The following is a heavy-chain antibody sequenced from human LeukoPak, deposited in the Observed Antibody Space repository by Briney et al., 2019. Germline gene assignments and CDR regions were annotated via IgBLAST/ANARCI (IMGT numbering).Heavy chain of an antibody. J-gene: IGHJ5*02. V-gene: IGHV3-30*18. Sequence: GRSLRLSCAASGFTFSSYGMHWVRQAPGKGLEWVAVISYDGSNKYYADSVKGRFTISRDNSKNTLYLQMNSLRAEDTAVYYCAKDYYHDSSGYYPPHNWFDPWGQGTLVTVSS. CDR3: AKDYYHDSSGYYPPHNWFDP. CDR1: GFTFSSYG. D-gene: IGHD3-22*01. CDR2: ISYDGSNK.